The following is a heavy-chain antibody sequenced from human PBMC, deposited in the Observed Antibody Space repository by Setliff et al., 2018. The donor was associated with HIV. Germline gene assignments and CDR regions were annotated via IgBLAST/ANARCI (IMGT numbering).Heavy chain of an antibody. Sequence: ASVKVSCKASGYTFTSQSIHWVRQAPGQGFEWMGVINPSGGSTGYAEKFQGRVTMTRDTSANIVYLELSSLRSEDTAKYYCARNFGGSGWYYFDYCGQGTLVTVAS. CDR1: GYTFTSQS. CDR2: INPSGGST. D-gene: IGHD6-19*01. J-gene: IGHJ4*02. V-gene: IGHV1-46*01. CDR3: ARNFGGSGWYYFDY.